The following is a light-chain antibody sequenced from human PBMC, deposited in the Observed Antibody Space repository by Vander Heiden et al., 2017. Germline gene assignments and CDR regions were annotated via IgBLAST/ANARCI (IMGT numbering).Light chain of an antibody. CDR1: SSNIGTNY. J-gene: IGLJ2*01. CDR3: AAWDDSLSVV. Sequence: QSVLTQPPSASGTPGQRVTISCSGSSSNIGTNYVYWYQQLPGTAPKLLIYRNNQRPSGVPDRFSASKSGTSASLAISGLRSEDEAVYYCAAWDDSLSVVIGGGTKVTVL. CDR2: RNN. V-gene: IGLV1-47*01.